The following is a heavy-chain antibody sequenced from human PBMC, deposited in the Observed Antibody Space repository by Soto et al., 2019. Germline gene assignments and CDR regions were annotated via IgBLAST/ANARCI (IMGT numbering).Heavy chain of an antibody. CDR2: ISYDGSNK. J-gene: IGHJ6*02. Sequence: GGSLRLSCAASGFTFSSYGMHWVRQAPGKGLEWVAVISYDGSNKYYADSVKGRFTISRDNSKNTLYLQMNSLRAEDTAVYNCAKDGREVGSLRSTDIVARSCCGMDVWGQGTTVTVSS. V-gene: IGHV3-30*18. CDR3: AKDGREVGSLRSTDIVARSCCGMDV. D-gene: IGHD5-12*01. CDR1: GFTFSSYG.